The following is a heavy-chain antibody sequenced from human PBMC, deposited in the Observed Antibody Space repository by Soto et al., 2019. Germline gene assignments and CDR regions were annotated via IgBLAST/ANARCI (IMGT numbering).Heavy chain of an antibody. CDR1: GFSLSSGGAG. D-gene: IGHD4-17*01. CDR3: AHRGYGNYPRDNWFDP. V-gene: IGHV2-5*01. CDR2: IYWSDEK. J-gene: IGHJ5*02. Sequence: QIILKESGPTLVKPTQTLTLTCSFSGFSLSSGGAGVGWIRQPPGKGLDWLALIYWSDEKRYSPSLKSRLTITKDTSKNQVVLLMTDMDPVDTATYYCAHRGYGNYPRDNWFDPWGQGTLVTVSS.